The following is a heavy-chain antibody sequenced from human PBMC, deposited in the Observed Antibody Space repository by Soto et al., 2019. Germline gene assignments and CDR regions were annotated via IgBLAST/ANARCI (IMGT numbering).Heavy chain of an antibody. D-gene: IGHD3-3*02. CDR3: ARCAPPPLSAVIIDY. Sequence: PSETLSLTCAVYGGSFSGYYWSWIRQPPGKGLEWIGEINHSGSTNYNPSLKSRVTISVDTSKNQFSLKLSSVTAADTAVYYCARCAPPPLSAVIIDYWGQGTLVTFPS. CDR1: GGSFSGYY. CDR2: INHSGST. J-gene: IGHJ4*02. V-gene: IGHV4-34*01.